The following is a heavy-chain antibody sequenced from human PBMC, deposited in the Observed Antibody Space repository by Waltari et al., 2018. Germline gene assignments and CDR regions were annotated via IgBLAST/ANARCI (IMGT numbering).Heavy chain of an antibody. CDR2: IRSKTYGETT. CDR1: GFDFRPFE. Sequence: EVRLVESGGKSVQPGRSLRLSCATSGFDFRPFEMTGVRQAPGKGLEWVGLIRSKTYGETTDVAASVKGRFTISRDDSKRIAYLQMNSLKTEDTAVYYCTRDSNTYFDILTVLDYWGQGTLVTV. V-gene: IGHV3-49*04. J-gene: IGHJ4*02. D-gene: IGHD3-9*01. CDR3: TRDSNTYFDILTVLDY.